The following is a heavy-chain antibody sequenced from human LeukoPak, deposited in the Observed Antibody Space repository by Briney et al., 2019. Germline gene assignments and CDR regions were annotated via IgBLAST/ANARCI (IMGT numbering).Heavy chain of an antibody. D-gene: IGHD6-13*01. J-gene: IGHJ5*02. CDR3: ARGPGYSSSWFDP. CDR1: GFTFSDYY. Sequence: GGSLRLSCAASGFTFSDYYMSWIRQAPGKGLEGVSYIGSSGRTIYSADSVKGQFTISRDNAKNSLYLQMNSLRAEDTAVYYCARGPGYSSSWFDPWGQGTLVTVSS. V-gene: IGHV3-11*01. CDR2: IGSSGRTI.